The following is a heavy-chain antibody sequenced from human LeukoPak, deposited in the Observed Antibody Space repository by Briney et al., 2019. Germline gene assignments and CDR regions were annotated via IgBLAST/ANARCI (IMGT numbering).Heavy chain of an antibody. J-gene: IGHJ4*02. CDR1: GGSMSRSSYY. D-gene: IGHD4-23*01. V-gene: IGHV4-39*07. CDR3: AREDPTPTKVFDY. Sequence: SETLSLTCTVSGGSMSRSSYYWSWIRQSPEKGLEWIGEINHRGSTNYYPSLKSRVTISVDTTKNQFSLKLSSVTAADTAVYYCAREDPTPTKVFDYWGQGTVVAVSS. CDR2: INHRGST.